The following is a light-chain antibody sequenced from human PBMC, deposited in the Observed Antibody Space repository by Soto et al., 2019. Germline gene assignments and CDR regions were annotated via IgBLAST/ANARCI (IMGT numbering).Light chain of an antibody. Sequence: EIVLTQSPATLSLSPGERATLSCRASQSVSSYLAWYQQKPGQAPRLLIYDASNRATGIPARFSGSGSGTELTLPIHRPRAEDFGGYYCQERKQLSITFGQGTRLEIK. CDR1: QSVSSY. CDR3: QERKQLSIT. V-gene: IGKV3-11*01. J-gene: IGKJ5*01. CDR2: DAS.